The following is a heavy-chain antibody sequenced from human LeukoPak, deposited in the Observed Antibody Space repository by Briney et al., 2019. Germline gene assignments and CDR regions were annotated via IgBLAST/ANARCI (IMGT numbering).Heavy chain of an antibody. CDR1: GYTFTSYY. J-gene: IGHJ4*02. CDR3: ARGTPPYRGIGGFLEWLPLDY. Sequence: SVKVSCKASGYTFTSYYMHWVRQAPGQGLEWMGGIIPIFGTANYAQKFQGRVMITADESTSTAYMELSSLRSEDTAVYYCARGTPPYRGIGGFLEWLPLDYWGQGTLVTVSS. V-gene: IGHV1-69*13. D-gene: IGHD3-3*01. CDR2: IIPIFGTA.